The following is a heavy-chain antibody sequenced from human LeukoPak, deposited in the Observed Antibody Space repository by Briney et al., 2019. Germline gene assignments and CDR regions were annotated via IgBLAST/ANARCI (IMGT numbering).Heavy chain of an antibody. J-gene: IGHJ2*01. V-gene: IGHV4-61*02. CDR3: ARGRGGSFPYWYFDL. CDR2: LYSSGST. CDR1: GGSISSGSYY. Sequence: PSETLSLTCTVSGGSISSGSYYWNWIRQPAGKGLEWIGRLYSSGSTNYNPSLKRRVTISVDTSENQFSLKLSSVTAADTAVYYCARGRGGSFPYWYFDLWGRGTLVTVSS. D-gene: IGHD2-15*01.